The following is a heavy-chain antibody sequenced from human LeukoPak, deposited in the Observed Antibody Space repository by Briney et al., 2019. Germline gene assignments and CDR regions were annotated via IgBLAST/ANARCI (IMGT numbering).Heavy chain of an antibody. CDR1: GFTFSTYA. D-gene: IGHD3-22*01. Sequence: QPGGSLRLSCAASGFTFSTYAMSWVRQAPGKGLEWVSAISGDDGSTYYADSLKGRFTISRDNSKNTLYLQMNSLRAEDTAVYYCARSPPGWYYDNSGQYYFDTWGQGALVTVSS. CDR2: ISGDDGST. J-gene: IGHJ4*02. V-gene: IGHV3-23*01. CDR3: ARSPPGWYYDNSGQYYFDT.